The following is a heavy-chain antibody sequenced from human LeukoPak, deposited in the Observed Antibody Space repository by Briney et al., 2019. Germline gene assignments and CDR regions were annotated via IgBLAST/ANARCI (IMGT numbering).Heavy chain of an antibody. D-gene: IGHD5-24*01. V-gene: IGHV4-59*01. CDR3: ARAPYKVPHWYFDL. J-gene: IGHJ2*01. CDR2: IYYSGST. CDR1: GGSISSYY. Sequence: SETLSLTCTVSGGSISSYYWSWIRQPPGKGLEWIGYIYYSGSTNYNPSLKSRVTISVDTSKNQFSLKLSSVTAADTAVYHCARAPYKVPHWYFDLWGRGTLVTVSS.